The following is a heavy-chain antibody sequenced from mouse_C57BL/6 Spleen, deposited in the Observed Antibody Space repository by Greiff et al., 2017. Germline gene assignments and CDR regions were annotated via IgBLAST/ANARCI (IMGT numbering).Heavy chain of an antibody. V-gene: IGHV5-9-1*02. CDR2: ISSGGDYI. CDR1: GFTFSSYA. CDR3: TRAGTYFDY. D-gene: IGHD4-1*01. J-gene: IGHJ2*01. Sequence: EVQRVESGEGLVKPGGSLKLSCAASGFTFSSYAMSWVRQTPEKRLEWVAYISSGGDYIYYADTVKGRLTISRDNARNTLYLQMSSLKSEDTAMYYCTRAGTYFDYWGQGTTLTVSS.